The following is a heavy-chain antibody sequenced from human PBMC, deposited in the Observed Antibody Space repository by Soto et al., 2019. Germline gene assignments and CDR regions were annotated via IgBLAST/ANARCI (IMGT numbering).Heavy chain of an antibody. D-gene: IGHD2-2*02. J-gene: IGHJ6*02. CDR1: GYTFSGYY. CDR2: INPNSGGT. Sequence: ASVKVSCKASGYTFSGYYIHWLRQAPGQGLEWMGWINPNSGGTNYAQKFQGRVTVTRDTPTSTAYMELSRLTSDDTAVYYCARSLTEGYCTITGCYTRPLYGMDVWGQGTTVTVSS. V-gene: IGHV1-2*02. CDR3: ARSLTEGYCTITGCYTRPLYGMDV.